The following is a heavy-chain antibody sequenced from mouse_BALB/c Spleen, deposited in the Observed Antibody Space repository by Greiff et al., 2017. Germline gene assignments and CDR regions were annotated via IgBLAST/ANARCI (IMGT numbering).Heavy chain of an antibody. J-gene: IGHJ3*01. D-gene: IGHD2-4*01. CDR1: GYTFTSYW. Sequence: VQLQQSGTVLARPGASVKMSCKASGYTFTSYWMHWVNQRPGQGLEWIGAIYPGNSDTSYNQKFKGKAKLTAVTSTSTAYMELSSLTNEDSAVYYCTRGGGYDYDRAWFAYWGQGTLVTVSA. V-gene: IGHV1-5*01. CDR2: IYPGNSDT. CDR3: TRGGGYDYDRAWFAY.